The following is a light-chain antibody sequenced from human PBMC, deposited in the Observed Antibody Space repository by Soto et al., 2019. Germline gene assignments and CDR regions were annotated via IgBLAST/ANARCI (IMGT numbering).Light chain of an antibody. Sequence: EIVLTQSPATLSLSPGERATLSCRASQGVSSYLAWYQQKPGQAPRLLIYDASNRATGIPARFSGSGPGTDFTLTISSLEPEDFAVYYCQQRSRFGQGTRLEIK. J-gene: IGKJ5*01. V-gene: IGKV3D-11*01. CDR3: QQRSR. CDR1: QGVSSY. CDR2: DAS.